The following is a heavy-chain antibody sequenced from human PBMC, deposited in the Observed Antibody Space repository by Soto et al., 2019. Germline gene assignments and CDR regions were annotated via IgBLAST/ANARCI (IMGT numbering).Heavy chain of an antibody. CDR2: ISSSGERI. CDR3: VGGPIEYGGYAVYDFHP. V-gene: IGHV3-11*01. D-gene: IGHD4-17*01. J-gene: IGHJ1*01. CDR1: GFSFSPYY. Sequence: QVQLVESGGGSVKPGGSRTLSCAASGFSFSPYYMSWILQVPGKGLDWVAYISSSGERIYYEDSVKGRFAISRDNSKQSLSLQMNGLRDEDTGLCFCVGGPIEYGGYAVYDFHPWGQGTLVTVSS.